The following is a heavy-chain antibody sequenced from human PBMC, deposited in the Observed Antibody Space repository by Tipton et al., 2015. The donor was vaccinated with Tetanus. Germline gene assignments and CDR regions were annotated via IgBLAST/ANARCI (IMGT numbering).Heavy chain of an antibody. CDR2: VYYRGRT. V-gene: IGHV4-61*08. D-gene: IGHD1-1*01. Sequence: GLVKPSETPSLTCTVSGGSVRSGDYSWNWIRQPPGKGLEWLAYVYYRGRTNSNYYLKSRITISQDTSKNQFSLRLTSVTAADTAVYYCARANNECPKNGPFDSRGLGVLVIVSS. J-gene: IGHJ4*02. CDR1: GGSVRSGDYS. CDR3: ARANNECPKNGPFDS.